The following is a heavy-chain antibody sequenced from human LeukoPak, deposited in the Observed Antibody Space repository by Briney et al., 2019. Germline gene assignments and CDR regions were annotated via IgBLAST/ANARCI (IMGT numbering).Heavy chain of an antibody. J-gene: IGHJ4*02. V-gene: IGHV3-53*01. D-gene: IGHD3-10*01. CDR1: GFTFSRYS. Sequence: PGGSLRLSCAASGFTFSRYSMNWVRQAPGKGLEWVSVIYSGGSTYYADSVKGRFTISRDNSKNTLYLQMNSLRAEDTAVYYCARDGWFGEFIFDYWGQGTLVTVSS. CDR3: ARDGWFGEFIFDY. CDR2: IYSGGST.